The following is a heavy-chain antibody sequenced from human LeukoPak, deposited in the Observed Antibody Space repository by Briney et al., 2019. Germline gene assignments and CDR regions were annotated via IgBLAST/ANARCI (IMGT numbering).Heavy chain of an antibody. CDR1: GGTFSSYA. V-gene: IGHV1-69*13. D-gene: IGHD3-22*01. CDR3: ARDHGSGYYYAHDAFDI. CDR2: LIPIFGTA. J-gene: IGHJ3*02. Sequence: GASVKVSCKASGGTFSSYAISWVRQAPGQGLEWMGGLIPIFGTANYAQKFQGRVTITADESTSTAYMELSSLRSEDTAVYYCARDHGSGYYYAHDAFDIWGQGTMVTVSS.